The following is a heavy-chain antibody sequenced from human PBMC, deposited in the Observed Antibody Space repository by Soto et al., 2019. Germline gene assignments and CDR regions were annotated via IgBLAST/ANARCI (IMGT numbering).Heavy chain of an antibody. CDR1: GDTFNFYT. J-gene: IGHJ4*02. CDR2: IIPMLGMS. Sequence: QVQLVQSGAEVKTPGSSVKVSCTDSGDTFNFYTLSWVRQAPGQGLEWMGRIIPMLGMSNYAQKFQGRVTMIADKSTRTVYMVLSGLRSEDTALYYCATNYGSGSTHFDNWGQGTLVTVSS. V-gene: IGHV1-69*02. D-gene: IGHD3-10*01. CDR3: ATNYGSGSTHFDN.